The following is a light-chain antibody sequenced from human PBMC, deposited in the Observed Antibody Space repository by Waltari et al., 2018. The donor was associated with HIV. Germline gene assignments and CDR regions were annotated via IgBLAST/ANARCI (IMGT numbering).Light chain of an antibody. CDR3: QSTDRSGTWV. V-gene: IGLV3-25*03. CDR2: KDT. J-gene: IGLJ3*02. Sequence: YELTQPPSVSVSPGQTARITCSGSELPKQYSHWFRQKPGQPPSLLIYKDTERPSGISQRFSASKSGTTVTLTINEVQAEDEADYLCQSTDRSGTWVFGGGTRLAVL. CDR1: ELPKQY.